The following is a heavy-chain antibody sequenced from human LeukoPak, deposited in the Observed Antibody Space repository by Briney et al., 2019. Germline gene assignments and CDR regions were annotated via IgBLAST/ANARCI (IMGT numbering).Heavy chain of an antibody. Sequence: GESLKISCKGSGYSFTNYWIAWVRQMPGKGLEWMGIIYPGVSDTRYSPSFQGQVSISADKSISTAYLQWSSLKASDTAMYYCARHARDGYNWLDYWGQGTLVTVSS. CDR2: IYPGVSDT. V-gene: IGHV5-51*01. J-gene: IGHJ4*02. D-gene: IGHD5-24*01. CDR3: ARHARDGYNWLDY. CDR1: GYSFTNYW.